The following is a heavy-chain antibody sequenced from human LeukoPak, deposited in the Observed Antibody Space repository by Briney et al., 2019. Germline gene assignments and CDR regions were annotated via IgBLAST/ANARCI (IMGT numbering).Heavy chain of an antibody. CDR3: ARGPRITLVRGGQWYYYMDV. CDR2: INPSGGST. D-gene: IGHD3-10*01. CDR1: GYTFTSNY. Sequence: SVKVSCKASGYTFTSNYISWVRQAPGQGLEWMGLINPSGGSTNYAQKCQGRLTMTRDTSTSTVYMELSSLRSEDTAVYYCARGPRITLVRGGQWYYYMDVWGKGTTVTISS. J-gene: IGHJ6*03. V-gene: IGHV1-46*01.